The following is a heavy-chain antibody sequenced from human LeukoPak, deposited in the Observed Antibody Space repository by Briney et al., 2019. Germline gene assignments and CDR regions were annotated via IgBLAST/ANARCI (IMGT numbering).Heavy chain of an antibody. CDR1: GYTFTSYY. CDR2: INPSGGST. CDR3: ARDDSRAAKASYYYYGMDV. D-gene: IGHD2-15*01. V-gene: IGHV1-46*01. J-gene: IGHJ6*02. Sequence: GASVKVSCKASGYTFTSYYMHWVRQAPGQGLEWMGIINPSGGSTSYAQKFQGRVTMTRDTSTSTVYMELSSLRSEDTAVYYCARDDSRAAKASYYYYGMDVWAKGPRSPSP.